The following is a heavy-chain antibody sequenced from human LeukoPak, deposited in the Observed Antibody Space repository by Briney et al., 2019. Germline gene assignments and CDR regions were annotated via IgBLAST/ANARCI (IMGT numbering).Heavy chain of an antibody. Sequence: GGSLRLSCAASGFTFSSYWMSWVRQASGKGLEWVANIKQDGSEKYYVDSVKGRFTISRDNAKNSLYLQMNSLRAEDKAVYYCARALGFSYDSSGFDYWGQGTLVTVSS. CDR1: GFTFSSYW. V-gene: IGHV3-7*01. CDR3: ARALGFSYDSSGFDY. J-gene: IGHJ4*02. D-gene: IGHD3-22*01. CDR2: IKQDGSEK.